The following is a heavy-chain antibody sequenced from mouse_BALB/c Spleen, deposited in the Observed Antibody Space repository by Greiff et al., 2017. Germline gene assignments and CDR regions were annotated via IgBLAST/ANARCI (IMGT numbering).Heavy chain of an antibody. CDR2: ISYSGST. D-gene: IGHD1-1*01. CDR3: ARTYYYGSSYNFDV. V-gene: IGHV3-8*02. Sequence: DVKLQESGPSLVKPSQTLSLTCSVTGDSITSGYWNWIRKFPGNKLEYMGYISYSGSTYYNPSLKSRISITRDTSKNQYYLQLNSVTTEDTATYYCARTYYYGSSYNFDVWGAGTTVTVSS. CDR1: GDSITSGY. J-gene: IGHJ1*01.